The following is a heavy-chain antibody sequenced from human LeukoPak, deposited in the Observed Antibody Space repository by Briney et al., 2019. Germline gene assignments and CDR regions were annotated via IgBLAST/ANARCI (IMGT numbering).Heavy chain of an antibody. CDR3: ARLGYCCGGSCYIYAFDI. J-gene: IGHJ3*02. CDR1: GYTFTGYY. CDR2: INPNSGGT. Sequence: ASVKVSCKASGYTFTGYYMHWVRQAPGQGLEWMGWINPNSGGTNYAQKFQGRVTMTRDTSISTAYMELSRLRSDDTAVYYCARLGYCCGGSCYIYAFDIWGQGTMVTVSS. V-gene: IGHV1-2*02. D-gene: IGHD2-15*01.